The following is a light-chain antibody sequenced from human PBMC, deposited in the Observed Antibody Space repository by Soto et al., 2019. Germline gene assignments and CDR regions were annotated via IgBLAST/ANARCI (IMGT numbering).Light chain of an antibody. V-gene: IGKV2-30*01. J-gene: IGKJ2*01. CDR2: NVS. Sequence: VVMTQSPLSLPVTLGQPSSISFRSSLSLLYSDGNTYFHWFIQRPGPSPRRLIYNVSNRESGVPDRLSGSGSGTEFTLEISRVEAEDVGVYYCMQGSHWPYTFGQGTMLELK. CDR3: MQGSHWPYT. CDR1: LSLLYSDGNTY.